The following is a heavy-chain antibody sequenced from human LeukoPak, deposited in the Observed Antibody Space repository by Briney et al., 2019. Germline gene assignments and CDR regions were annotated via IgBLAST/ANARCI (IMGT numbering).Heavy chain of an antibody. CDR1: GYTFTSD. J-gene: IGHJ3*02. CDR2: MNPSSGNT. D-gene: IGHD2-15*01. V-gene: IGHV1-8*01. Sequence: ASVKVSCKASGYTFTSDINWVRQATGQGLEWMGCMNPSSGNTDYAPKFQGRVTMTRDISIRTAYMELSSLRSEDTAVYYCARGAVSRDCSGGSCYHFDIWGQGTMVTVSS. CDR3: ARGAVSRDCSGGSCYHFDI.